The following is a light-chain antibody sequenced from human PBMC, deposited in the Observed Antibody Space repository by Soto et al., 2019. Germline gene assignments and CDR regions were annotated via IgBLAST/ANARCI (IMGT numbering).Light chain of an antibody. Sequence: DIQMTQSPTSLSASVGDRVTISCRASQGIGSYLAWYQQKPGKAPRLLISGASSVQSGVPPRFSGSGSATHFILTLSSLRLEDIAPYYCHQTASAPPWTFGQGTKVEIK. CDR3: HQTASAPPWT. V-gene: IGKV1-39*01. J-gene: IGKJ1*01. CDR1: QGIGSY. CDR2: GAS.